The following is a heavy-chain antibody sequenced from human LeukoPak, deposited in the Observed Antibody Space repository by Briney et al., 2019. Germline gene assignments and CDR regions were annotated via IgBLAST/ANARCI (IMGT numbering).Heavy chain of an antibody. Sequence: PSETLSLTCAVYGGSFSGYYWSWIRQPPGRGLEWIGEINHSGSTNYNPSLKSRVTISVDTSKNQFSLKLSSVTAADTAVYYCARGQPLSPGLVTARHSWYFDLWGRGTLVTVSS. CDR2: INHSGST. CDR1: GGSFSGYY. J-gene: IGHJ2*01. V-gene: IGHV4-34*01. CDR3: ARGQPLSPGLVTARHSWYFDL. D-gene: IGHD2-21*02.